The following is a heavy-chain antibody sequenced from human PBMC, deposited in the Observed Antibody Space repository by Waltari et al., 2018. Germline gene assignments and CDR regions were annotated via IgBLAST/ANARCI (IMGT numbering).Heavy chain of an antibody. V-gene: IGHV3-48*03. Sequence: EVQLVESGGGLVQPGGSLRLSCAASGFTFSSYGMNWVRQAPGKGLGWISYMSGSGTTIYYADSVKGRFTISRDDAENSLYLQMNSLRAEDTALYYCARRFDSWGQGTRVTVSS. CDR3: ARRFDS. CDR1: GFTFSSYG. CDR2: MSGSGTTI. J-gene: IGHJ4*02.